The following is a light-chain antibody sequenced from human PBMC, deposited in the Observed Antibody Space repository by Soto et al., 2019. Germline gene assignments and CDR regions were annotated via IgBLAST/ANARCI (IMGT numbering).Light chain of an antibody. V-gene: IGKV3D-11*01. J-gene: IGKJ3*01. CDR2: DAS. Sequence: IVLAQSPATLSLSPGERATLSCWASQDVGHYLAWYQQRPGQAPRLLIYDASNRATGIPARFSGSGSGTDFTLTISSLEPEDFAVYYCQQRFSWRSFGPGTRVDFK. CDR3: QQRFSWRS. CDR1: QDVGHY.